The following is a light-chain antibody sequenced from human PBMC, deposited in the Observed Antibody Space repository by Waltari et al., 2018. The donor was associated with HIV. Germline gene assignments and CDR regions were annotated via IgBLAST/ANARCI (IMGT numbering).Light chain of an antibody. CDR2: DVS. V-gene: IGLV2-14*03. J-gene: IGLJ1*01. CDR3: SSYTSSNTLPYV. Sequence: SALTQPASVSGSPGQSITISCPGTSSDVGGYNYVSWYQQHPGKAPKLMIYDVSNRPSGVSNRFSGSKSGNTASLTISGLQAEDEADYYCSSYTSSNTLPYVFGTGTKVTIL. CDR1: SSDVGGYNY.